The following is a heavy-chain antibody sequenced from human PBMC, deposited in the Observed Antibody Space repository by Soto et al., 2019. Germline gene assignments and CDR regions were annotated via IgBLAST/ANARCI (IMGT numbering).Heavy chain of an antibody. CDR3: ARPDIIVATIYYFDY. D-gene: IGHD5-12*01. Sequence: EVQLVESGGGLVQPGGSLRLSCAASGFTFSSYWMSWVRQAPGKGLEWVANIKQDGSEKYYVDSVKGRFTISRDNAKNSLYLQMNSLRAEDTAVYYCARPDIIVATIYYFDYWGQGTLVTVSS. J-gene: IGHJ4*02. V-gene: IGHV3-7*01. CDR1: GFTFSSYW. CDR2: IKQDGSEK.